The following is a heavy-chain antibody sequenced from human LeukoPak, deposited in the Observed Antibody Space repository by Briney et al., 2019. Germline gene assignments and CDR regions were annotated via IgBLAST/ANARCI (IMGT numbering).Heavy chain of an antibody. J-gene: IGHJ4*02. CDR3: AREILGGFNPGSY. CDR2: IHRSGSP. D-gene: IGHD1-14*01. CDR1: LDSNTSNF. Sequence: SETLSLTCTVSLDSNTSNFWSWVRQPPGKGLEWIGEIHRSGSPNYNPSLQSRVTISIDRSRNQIVLELSSVTAADTAFYYCAREILGGFNPGSYWGQGTLVTVSS. V-gene: IGHV4-4*02.